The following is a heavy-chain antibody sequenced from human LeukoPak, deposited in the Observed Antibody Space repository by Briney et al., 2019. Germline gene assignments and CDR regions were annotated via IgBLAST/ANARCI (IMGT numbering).Heavy chain of an antibody. CDR1: GFPFDNFG. V-gene: IGHV3-20*04. D-gene: IGHD3-10*01. Sequence: GGSLRLSCAASGFPFDNFGMTWVRHRPGKGLEWISGIDWKGGSTHAASVKGRFTISRDNARNSLYLQMTSLRAEDTALYYCARSITGLDYWGQGTLVTVSS. J-gene: IGHJ4*02. CDR3: ARSITGLDY. CDR2: IDWKGGST.